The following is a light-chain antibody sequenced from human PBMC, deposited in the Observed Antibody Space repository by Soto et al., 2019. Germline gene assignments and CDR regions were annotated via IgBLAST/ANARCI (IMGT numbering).Light chain of an antibody. CDR1: QSISGY. J-gene: IGKJ5*01. Sequence: DIQMTQSPSSLSASVGDRVTITCRASQSISGYLNWYQQKPGKAPNLLIYASSSLQSGVPSRFSGSGSGTDFTLTINSLHPEDFATYYCQQSYSTPITFGQGTRLEL. V-gene: IGKV1-39*01. CDR2: ASS. CDR3: QQSYSTPIT.